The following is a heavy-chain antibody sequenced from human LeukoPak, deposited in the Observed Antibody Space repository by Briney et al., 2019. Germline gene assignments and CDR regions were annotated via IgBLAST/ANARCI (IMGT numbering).Heavy chain of an antibody. CDR2: ISSSDTTI. CDR1: GFTFSDYY. V-gene: IGHV3-11*01. J-gene: IGHJ4*02. CDR3: ATAGGWAGPFNS. D-gene: IGHD3/OR15-3a*01. Sequence: GGSLRLSCAASGFTFSDYYMNWIRQAPGKGLEWVSYISSSDTTIYYADSVKGRFTISRDNAKNSLYLQMNSLRAEDTAVYYCATAGGWAGPFNSWGQGTLVTVSS.